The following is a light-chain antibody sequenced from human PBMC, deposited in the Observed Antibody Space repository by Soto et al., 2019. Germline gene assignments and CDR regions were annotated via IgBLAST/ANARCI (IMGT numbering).Light chain of an antibody. V-gene: IGKV1-33*01. CDR1: QDISNS. J-gene: IGKJ1*01. Sequence: DIQMTQSPSSLSASVGDRVTITCQASQDISNSLNWYQQKPRKAPKLLIYGASNLETGVPSRFSGSGSGLHFTLTSSSLQPEDLATDYCQQYTNLPWTFGQGTRVEIK. CDR2: GAS. CDR3: QQYTNLPWT.